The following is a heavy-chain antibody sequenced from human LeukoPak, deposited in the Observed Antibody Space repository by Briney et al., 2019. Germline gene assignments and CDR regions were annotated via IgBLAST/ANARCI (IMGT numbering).Heavy chain of an antibody. D-gene: IGHD1-7*01. J-gene: IGHJ4*02. CDR2: MNGEGTTI. CDR1: GLTFRTTW. V-gene: IGHV3-74*01. Sequence: GGSLRLSCATSGLTFRTTWMHWVRQAPGKGLMWVSRMNGEGTTIDYADSVKGRFTVSRDYAKNTLFLQMDNLRTEDTALYFCATARNFRFEYWGQGSLVIVSA. CDR3: ATARNFRFEY.